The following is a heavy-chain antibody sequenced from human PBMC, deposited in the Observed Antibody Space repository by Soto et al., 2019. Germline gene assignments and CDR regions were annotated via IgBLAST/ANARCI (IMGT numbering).Heavy chain of an antibody. Sequence: QVRLQESGPGLVKPSETLSLSCLVSGDSVGNGPYYWSWIRQSPGEGLEWLAYIYYSGSTNVNPPLESRVNISIVMSKNLFFLELRSVTAADAAVYFCARVGSSCHSGGCYYYYGLGVWGQGTTVAISS. CDR1: GDSVGNGPYY. CDR2: IYYSGST. D-gene: IGHD1-26*01. V-gene: IGHV4-61*01. CDR3: ARVGSSCHSGGCYYYYGLGV. J-gene: IGHJ6*02.